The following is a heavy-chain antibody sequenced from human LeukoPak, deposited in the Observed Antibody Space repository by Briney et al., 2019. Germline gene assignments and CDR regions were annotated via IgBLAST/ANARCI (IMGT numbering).Heavy chain of an antibody. D-gene: IGHD5-18*01. CDR3: ARTARGYSYGSPYYYGMDV. V-gene: IGHV4-4*07. Sequence: SETLSLTCTVSGGSISSYYWSWIRQPAGKGLEWIGRIYTSGSTNYNPSLKSRVTMSVDTSKNQFSLKLSSVTAADTAVYYCARTARGYSYGSPYYYGMDVWGQGTTVTVSS. CDR2: IYTSGST. CDR1: GGSISSYY. J-gene: IGHJ6*02.